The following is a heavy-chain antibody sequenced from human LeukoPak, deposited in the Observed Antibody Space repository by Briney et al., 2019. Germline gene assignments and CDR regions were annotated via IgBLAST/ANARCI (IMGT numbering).Heavy chain of an antibody. D-gene: IGHD3-22*01. J-gene: IGHJ4*02. Sequence: ASVKVSCKASGYTFTDYYTHWVRQVPGQGLEWVGWMNPNSGGTNYAQKFQGRVTMTGDTSITTAYMELSRLRFADTAVYYCARADSGGSAFEYWGQGTLVTVSS. V-gene: IGHV1-2*02. CDR2: MNPNSGGT. CDR3: ARADSGGSAFEY. CDR1: GYTFTDYY.